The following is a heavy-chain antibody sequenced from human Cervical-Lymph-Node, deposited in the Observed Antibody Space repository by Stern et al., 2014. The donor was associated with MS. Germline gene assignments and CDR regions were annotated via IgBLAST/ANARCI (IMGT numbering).Heavy chain of an antibody. Sequence: QLVESGGGLVQPGRSLRLSWAASGFTLDDCAMHWVRQAPGKGLEWVSGISWNSNNIGYADSVRGRFTISRDNAKNSLYLQMNGLRPEDTALYYCAKDISERHYYFDSWGEGTLVTVSS. V-gene: IGHV3-9*01. D-gene: IGHD3-16*02. CDR1: GFTLDDCA. CDR2: ISWNSNNI. J-gene: IGHJ4*02. CDR3: AKDISERHYYFDS.